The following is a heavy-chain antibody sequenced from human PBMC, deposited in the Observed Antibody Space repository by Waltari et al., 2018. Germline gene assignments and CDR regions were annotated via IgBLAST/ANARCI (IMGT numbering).Heavy chain of an antibody. V-gene: IGHV7-4-1*01. J-gene: IGHJ5*02. CDR1: GYTFTSDG. CDR2: MNTNPGIP. CDR3: SRAANWNYVWFGP. D-gene: IGHD3-16*01. Sequence: QVQLVQSGSELRKPGASVKVSCKASGYTFTSDGIHWVRQAPGQGPEWMGWMNTNPGIPTYAQGFTGRVVFPLATSVSTAYLQIRDLEAADTAVYYCSRAANWNYVWFGPWGQGTLVTVSS.